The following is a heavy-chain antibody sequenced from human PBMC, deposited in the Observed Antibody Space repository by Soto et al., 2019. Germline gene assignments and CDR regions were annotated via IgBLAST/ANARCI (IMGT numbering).Heavy chain of an antibody. J-gene: IGHJ4*02. CDR1: GGSVTSDEDY. CDR2: ISNSGST. D-gene: IGHD5-18*01. CDR3: ATESGSTYGYFDH. Sequence: SLTCTVSGGSVTSDEDYWTWIRQSPGKGLEWIGYISNSGSTGYNPSLKTRLSMSVDRSKNQLTLRLTSVTAADTAVYFCATESGSTYGYFDHWGQGTQVTVSS. V-gene: IGHV4-30-4*01.